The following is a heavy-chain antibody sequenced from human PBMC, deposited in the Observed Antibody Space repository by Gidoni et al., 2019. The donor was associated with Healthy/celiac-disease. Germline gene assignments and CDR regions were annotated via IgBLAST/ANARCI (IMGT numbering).Heavy chain of an antibody. D-gene: IGHD3-10*01. CDR2: ISYDGSNK. V-gene: IGHV3-30*03. J-gene: IGHJ4*02. CDR3: AHGVRGVNYFDY. Sequence: QVQLVESGGGVVQPGRSLRLSCEASGCTFSSYGMHWVRQAPGKGLEWVAVISYDGSNKYYADSVKGRFTISRDNSKNTLYLQMNSLRAEDTAVYYCAHGVRGVNYFDYWGQGTLVTVSS. CDR1: GCTFSSYG.